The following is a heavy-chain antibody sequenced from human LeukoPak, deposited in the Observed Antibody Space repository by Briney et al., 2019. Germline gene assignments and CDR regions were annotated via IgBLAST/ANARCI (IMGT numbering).Heavy chain of an antibody. Sequence: SETLSLTCTVSGGSISSYYWSWIRQPPGKGLEWIGYIYYSGSTNYNPSLKSRVTISVDTSKNQFSLKLSSVTAADTAVYYCARPTTVTTVGAFDIWGQGTMVTVSS. CDR1: GGSISSYY. CDR3: ARPTTVTTVGAFDI. J-gene: IGHJ3*02. D-gene: IGHD4-17*01. V-gene: IGHV4-59*08. CDR2: IYYSGST.